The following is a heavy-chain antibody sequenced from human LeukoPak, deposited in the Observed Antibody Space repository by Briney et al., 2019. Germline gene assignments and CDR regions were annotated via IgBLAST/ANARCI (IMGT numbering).Heavy chain of an antibody. J-gene: IGHJ4*02. D-gene: IGHD3-22*01. CDR1: GPSISSGYY. CDR3: AGKYYYDSSGYFYVDY. V-gene: IGHV4-38-2*02. Sequence: KTSETLSLTCTVSGPSISSGYYWGWIRQPPGKRLEWIGSIHHSGITYYNPSLKSRVTMSLDTSANQFSLKLTSVTAADTAVYYCAGKYYYDSSGYFYVDYWGQGTLVTVSS. CDR2: IHHSGIT.